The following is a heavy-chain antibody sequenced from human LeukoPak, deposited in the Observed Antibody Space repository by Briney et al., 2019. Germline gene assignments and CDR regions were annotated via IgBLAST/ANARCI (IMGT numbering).Heavy chain of an antibody. Sequence: GSLRLSCAATGFTFRDYWMTWCRRPPGKGLEWVANIKRDGSAKYYVASVKGRLTLSRDNAKDVLYMHMNSLRAEDTAVYYCARDRVRGDYGVDYWGQGTLVTVSS. CDR1: GFTFRDYW. J-gene: IGHJ4*02. D-gene: IGHD4-17*01. V-gene: IGHV3-7*04. CDR2: IKRDGSAK. CDR3: ARDRVRGDYGVDY.